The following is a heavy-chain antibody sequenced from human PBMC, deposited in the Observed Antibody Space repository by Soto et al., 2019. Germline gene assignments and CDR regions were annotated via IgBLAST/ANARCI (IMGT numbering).Heavy chain of an antibody. V-gene: IGHV4-34*01. Sequence: SETLSLTCAVYGGSFSGYYWSWIRQPPGKGLEWIGEINHSGSTNYNPSLKSRVTISVDTSKNQFSLKLSSVTAADTAVYYCARKSLGSNYWFDPWGQGTLVTVSS. J-gene: IGHJ5*02. CDR2: INHSGST. CDR1: GGSFSGYY. D-gene: IGHD4-4*01. CDR3: ARKSLGSNYWFDP.